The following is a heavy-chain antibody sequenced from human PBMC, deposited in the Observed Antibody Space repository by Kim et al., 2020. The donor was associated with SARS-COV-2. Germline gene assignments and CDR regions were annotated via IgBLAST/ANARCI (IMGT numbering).Heavy chain of an antibody. V-gene: IGHV3-74*01. CDR2: INSDGSST. CDR3: ARDRYSSSWYMGVDGMDV. Sequence: GGSLRLSCAASGFTFSSYWMHWVRQAPGKGLVWVSRINSDGSSTSYADSVKGRFTISRDNAKNTLYLQMNSLRAEDTAVYYCARDRYSSSWYMGVDGMDVWGQGTTVTVSS. CDR1: GFTFSSYW. D-gene: IGHD6-13*01. J-gene: IGHJ6*02.